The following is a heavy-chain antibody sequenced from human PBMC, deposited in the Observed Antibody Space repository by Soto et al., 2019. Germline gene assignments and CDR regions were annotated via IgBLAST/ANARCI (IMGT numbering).Heavy chain of an antibody. J-gene: IGHJ5*02. V-gene: IGHV1-2*02. Sequence: GASVKVSCKASGYSFIDYYIHWVRQAPGQGFEWMGRISPKSGGTNYAQKFEGRVTMTWDTSLNTAYMELSSLISDDTAVYYCARVSAAGGWFDPWGQGTLVTVSS. CDR3: ARVSAAGGWFDP. CDR2: ISPKSGGT. CDR1: GYSFIDYY. D-gene: IGHD6-13*01.